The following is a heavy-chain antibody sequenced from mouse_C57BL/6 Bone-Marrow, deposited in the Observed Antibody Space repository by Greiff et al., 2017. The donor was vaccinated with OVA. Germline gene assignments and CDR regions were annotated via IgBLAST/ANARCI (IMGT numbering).Heavy chain of an antibody. J-gene: IGHJ4*01. CDR1: GFTFSDYG. D-gene: IGHD3-3*01. CDR2: ISNLAYSI. V-gene: IGHV5-15*04. CDR3: ARRSLSCPSYYAMDY. Sequence: EVQVVESGGGLVQPGGSLKLSCAASGFTFSDYGMAWVRQAPRKGPEWVAFISNLAYSIYYADTVTGRFTISRENAKNTLYLEMSSLRSEDTAMYYCARRSLSCPSYYAMDYWGQGTSVTVSS.